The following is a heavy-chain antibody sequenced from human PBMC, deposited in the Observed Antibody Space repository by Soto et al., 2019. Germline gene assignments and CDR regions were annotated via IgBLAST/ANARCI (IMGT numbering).Heavy chain of an antibody. J-gene: IGHJ4*02. V-gene: IGHV4-61*01. D-gene: IGHD3-9*01. Sequence: SETLSLTCTVPGGSVNIGTYYWSWIRQPPGKGLEWIGFIHYSGSTNYNPSLKGRVTMSVDTSKNTLYLLMNSLRSEDTAIYYCARDPAPQDNDNLTGYFHFDYWGQGTLVTVSS. CDR3: ARDPAPQDNDNLTGYFHFDY. CDR1: GGSVNIGTYY. CDR2: IHYSGST.